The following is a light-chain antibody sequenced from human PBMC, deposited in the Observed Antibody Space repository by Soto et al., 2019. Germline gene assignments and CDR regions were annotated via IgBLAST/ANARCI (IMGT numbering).Light chain of an antibody. CDR2: GAS. CDR1: QNVLSNY. CDR3: QQYGSSIT. V-gene: IGKV3-20*01. J-gene: IGKJ5*01. Sequence: EIVLTQSPGTLSLSPVERATLSCRASQNVLSNYLAWYQQKPGQAPRLLIYGASSRATGIPDRFSGSGSGTDFTLTISRLEPEDFALYYCQQYGSSITFGQGTRLEIK.